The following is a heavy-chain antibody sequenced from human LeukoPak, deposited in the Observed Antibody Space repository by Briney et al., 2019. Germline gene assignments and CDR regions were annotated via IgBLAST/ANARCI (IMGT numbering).Heavy chain of an antibody. CDR3: AKSYYYDSSGYSMA. J-gene: IGHJ4*02. Sequence: GGSLRLSCAASGFTFSRYWMAWVRQAPGKGLEWVANIRKDGSVINYLDSVKGRFTISRDNSKNTLYLQMNSLRAEDTAVYYCAKSYYYDSSGYSMAWGQGTLVTVSS. CDR1: GFTFSRYW. V-gene: IGHV3-7*03. D-gene: IGHD3-22*01. CDR2: IRKDGSVI.